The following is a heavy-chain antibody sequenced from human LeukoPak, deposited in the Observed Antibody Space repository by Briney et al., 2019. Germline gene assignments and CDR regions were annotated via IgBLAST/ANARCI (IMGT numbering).Heavy chain of an antibody. CDR1: GGTFSSYA. V-gene: IGHV1-69*01. CDR3: ARSRRRITMVREFTGVYDAFDI. J-gene: IGHJ3*02. CDR2: IIPIFGTA. D-gene: IGHD3-10*01. Sequence: SVKVSCKASGGTFSSYAISWVRQAPGQGLEWMGGIIPIFGTANYAQKFQGRVTITADESTSTAYMELSSLRSEDTAVYYCARSRRRITMVREFTGVYDAFDIWGQGTMVTVSS.